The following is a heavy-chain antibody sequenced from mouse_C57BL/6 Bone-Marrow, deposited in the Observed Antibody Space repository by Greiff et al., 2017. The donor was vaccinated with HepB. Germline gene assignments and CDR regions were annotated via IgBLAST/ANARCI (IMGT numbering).Heavy chain of an antibody. Sequence: EVHLVESGGGLVKPGGSLKLSCAASGFTFSSYAMSWVRQTPEKRLEWVATISDGGSYTYYPDNVKGRFTNSRDNAKNNLYLQMSHLKSEDTAMYYCARDNGNFYAMDYWGQGTSVTVSS. V-gene: IGHV5-4*01. CDR3: ARDNGNFYAMDY. J-gene: IGHJ4*01. CDR1: GFTFSSYA. CDR2: ISDGGSYT. D-gene: IGHD2-1*01.